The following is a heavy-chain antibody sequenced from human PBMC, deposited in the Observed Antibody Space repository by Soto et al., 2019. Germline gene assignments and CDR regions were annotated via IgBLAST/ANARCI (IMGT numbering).Heavy chain of an antibody. CDR2: TYYGASS. CDR3: VRVAGSASWYETDS. CDR1: GYSISSGYY. D-gene: IGHD6-13*01. Sequence: SETLSLTCAVSGYSISSGYYWGWIRQPPGKGLEWLGTTYYGASSYFNPSLRSRITILLDASTNQLSLKLSSVTAADTAVYFCVRVAGSASWYETDSWGQGILVTVSS. V-gene: IGHV4-38-2*01. J-gene: IGHJ4*02.